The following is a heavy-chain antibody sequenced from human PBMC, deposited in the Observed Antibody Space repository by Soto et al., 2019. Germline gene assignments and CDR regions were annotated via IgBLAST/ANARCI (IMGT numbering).Heavy chain of an antibody. Sequence: PGESLKISCKGSGYSFTSYWISWVRQMPGKGLEWMGRIDPSDSYTNYSPSFQGHVTISADKSISTAYLQWSSPKAADTAMYYCAREGSITGTTDAFDFWGQGTMVTVSS. D-gene: IGHD1-20*01. J-gene: IGHJ3*01. V-gene: IGHV5-10-1*01. CDR1: GYSFTSYW. CDR2: IDPSDSYT. CDR3: AREGSITGTTDAFDF.